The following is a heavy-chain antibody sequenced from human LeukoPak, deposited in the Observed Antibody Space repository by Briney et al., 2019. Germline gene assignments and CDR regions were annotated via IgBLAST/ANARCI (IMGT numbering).Heavy chain of an antibody. J-gene: IGHJ4*02. CDR3: AKETVRSGGYSYGPRLDY. Sequence: GGSLRLSCAASGFTFSDYWMSWVRQAPGKGLEWVSAISGSGGSTYYADSVKGRFTISRDNSKNTLYLQMNSLRAEDTAVYYCAKETVRSGGYSYGPRLDYWGQGTLVTVSS. D-gene: IGHD5-18*01. V-gene: IGHV3-23*01. CDR1: GFTFSDYW. CDR2: ISGSGGST.